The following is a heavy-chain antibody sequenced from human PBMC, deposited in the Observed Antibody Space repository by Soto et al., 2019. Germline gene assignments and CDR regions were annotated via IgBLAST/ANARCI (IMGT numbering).Heavy chain of an antibody. CDR1: GASLSDNY. V-gene: IGHV4-34*01. CDR3: ARGMGEFDA. D-gene: IGHD2-21*01. Sequence: SQTLSLTCAVYGASLSDNYCNWLRQPPGKGLEWIGEINHSGNTNYNTSLRSQVTISIDTSKNQLSLNLRVVSAADTAGYDCARGMGEFDAWGQGTPVTVS. CDR2: INHSGNT. J-gene: IGHJ5*02.